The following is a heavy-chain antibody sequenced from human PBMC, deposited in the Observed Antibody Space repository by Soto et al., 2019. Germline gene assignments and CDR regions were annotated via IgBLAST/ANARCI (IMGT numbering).Heavy chain of an antibody. CDR1: GGSISSYY. Sequence: QVQLQESGPGLVKPSETLSLTCTVSGGSISSYYWSWIRQPPGKGLEWIGYIYYSGSTNYNPSLKSRVTISVDTSKNQFSLKLSSVTAADTAVYYCVSQGYWGQGTLVTVSS. CDR2: IYYSGST. J-gene: IGHJ4*02. V-gene: IGHV4-59*08. CDR3: VSQGY.